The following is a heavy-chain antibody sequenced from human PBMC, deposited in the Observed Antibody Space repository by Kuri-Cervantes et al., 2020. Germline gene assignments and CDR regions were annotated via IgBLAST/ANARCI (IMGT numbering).Heavy chain of an antibody. Sequence: ASVKVSCKASGYTFTSYYMHWVRQAPGQGLEWMGIINPSGGSTSYAQKFQGGVTMTRDTSTSTVYMELSSLRSEDTAVYYCARDRGANWYFDLWGRGTLVTVSS. CDR3: ARDRGANWYFDL. J-gene: IGHJ2*01. V-gene: IGHV1-46*01. CDR1: GYTFTSYY. CDR2: INPSGGST. D-gene: IGHD3-10*01.